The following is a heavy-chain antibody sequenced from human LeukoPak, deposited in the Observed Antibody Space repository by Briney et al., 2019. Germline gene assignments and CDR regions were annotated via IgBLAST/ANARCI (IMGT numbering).Heavy chain of an antibody. D-gene: IGHD1-26*01. CDR2: IYYSGST. CDR1: GGSISSGGYY. V-gene: IGHV4-31*03. CDR3: ARSVGATDYFDY. Sequence: SETLSLTCTVSGGSISSGGYYWSWIRQHPGKGLEWIGYIYYSGSTYYNPSLKSRVTISVDTSKNQFSLKLSSVTAADTAVYYCARSVGATDYFDYWGQGTLVTVSS. J-gene: IGHJ4*02.